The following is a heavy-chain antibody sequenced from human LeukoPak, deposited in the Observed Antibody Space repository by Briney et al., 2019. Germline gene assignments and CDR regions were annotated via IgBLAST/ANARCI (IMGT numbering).Heavy chain of an antibody. CDR2: ISSSSSYI. D-gene: IGHD2/OR15-2a*01. Sequence: GGSLRLSCAASGFTFSSYSMNWVRQAPGKGLEWVSSISSSSSYIYYADSVKGRFTISRDNAKNSLYLQMNSLRAEDTAVYYCAKSFSHPPGVHFDCWGQGTLVTVSS. CDR3: AKSFSHPPGVHFDC. V-gene: IGHV3-21*01. J-gene: IGHJ4*02. CDR1: GFTFSSYS.